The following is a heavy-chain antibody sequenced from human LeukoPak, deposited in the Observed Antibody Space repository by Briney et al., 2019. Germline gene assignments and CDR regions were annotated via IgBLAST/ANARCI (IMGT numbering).Heavy chain of an antibody. V-gene: IGHV1-2*02. Sequence: ASVKLSCKASGYTFTSYYMHWVRQAPGQGLEWMGWINPNSGGTNYAQKFQGRVTMTRDTSISTAYMELSRLRSDDTAVYYCARAPWELGAFDIWGQGTMVTVSS. D-gene: IGHD1-26*01. CDR1: GYTFTSYY. J-gene: IGHJ3*02. CDR2: INPNSGGT. CDR3: ARAPWELGAFDI.